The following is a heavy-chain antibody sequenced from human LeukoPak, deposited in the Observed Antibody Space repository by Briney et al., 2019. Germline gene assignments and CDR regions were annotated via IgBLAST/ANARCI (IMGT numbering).Heavy chain of an antibody. CDR1: GFIVSTYY. V-gene: IGHV3-23*01. CDR3: ATYRQVLLPFES. Sequence: PGGSLRLSCAASGFIVSTYYMNWVRQAPGKGLEWVSAISGSGGSTYYADPVRGRFTISRDNSKSTLSLQMNSLRAEDTAIYYCATYRQVLLPFESWGQGTLVTVSS. D-gene: IGHD2-8*02. J-gene: IGHJ4*02. CDR2: ISGSGGST.